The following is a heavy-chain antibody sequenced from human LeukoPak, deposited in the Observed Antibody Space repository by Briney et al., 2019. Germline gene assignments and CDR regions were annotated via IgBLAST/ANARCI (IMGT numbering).Heavy chain of an antibody. V-gene: IGHV1-8*01. CDR2: MNPNSGTT. CDR3: ARVGPYCGGACFDY. Sequence: ASVKVSCKASGYTFTSYDINWVRQATGQGLEWMGWMNPNSGTTGYAQKFQGRVTMTRNTSISTAYMELSSLRSEDTAVYYCARVGPYCGGACFDYWGQGTLVTVSS. D-gene: IGHD2-21*02. CDR1: GYTFTSYD. J-gene: IGHJ4*02.